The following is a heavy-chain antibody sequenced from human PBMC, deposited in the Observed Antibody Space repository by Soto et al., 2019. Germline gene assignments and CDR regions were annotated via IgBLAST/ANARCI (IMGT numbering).Heavy chain of an antibody. D-gene: IGHD3-3*01. V-gene: IGHV1-18*04. CDR3: ARDDAISDFWSGYYNGLYYYYGMDV. J-gene: IGHJ6*02. Sequence: ASVKVSCKASGYTFTSYGISWVRQAPGQGLEWMGWISAYNGNTNYAQKLQGRVTMTTDTSTSTAYMELRSLRSDDTAVYYCARDDAISDFWSGYYNGLYYYYGMDVWGQGTTVTVSS. CDR1: GYTFTSYG. CDR2: ISAYNGNT.